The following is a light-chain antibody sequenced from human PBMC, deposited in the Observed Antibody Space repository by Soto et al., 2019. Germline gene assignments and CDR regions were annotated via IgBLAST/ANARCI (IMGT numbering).Light chain of an antibody. J-gene: IGLJ7*01. CDR2: GTS. Sequence: QSVLTQPPSVSGAPGQRVTISCTWSSSNIGAGYDVHWYQQLPGTAPKLLIYGTSNRPSGVPDRFSGSKSGTSASLAITGLQAEDEADYYCQSYDSSLSGAVFGGGTQLTVL. V-gene: IGLV1-40*01. CDR3: QSYDSSLSGAV. CDR1: SSNIGAGYD.